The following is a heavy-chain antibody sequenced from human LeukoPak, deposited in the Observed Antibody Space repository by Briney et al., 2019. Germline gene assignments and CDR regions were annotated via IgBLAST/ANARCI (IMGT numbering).Heavy chain of an antibody. Sequence: SQTLSLTCTVSGGSISSGDYYWSWIRQPPGKGLAWIGYIYYSGSTYYNPSLKSRVTISVDTSKNQFYLKLSSVTAADTAVYYCARAVDTAMGPYFYYWGQETLVTASS. CDR2: IYYSGST. CDR3: ARAVDTAMGPYFYY. J-gene: IGHJ4*02. CDR1: GGSISSGDYY. D-gene: IGHD5-18*01. V-gene: IGHV4-30-4*01.